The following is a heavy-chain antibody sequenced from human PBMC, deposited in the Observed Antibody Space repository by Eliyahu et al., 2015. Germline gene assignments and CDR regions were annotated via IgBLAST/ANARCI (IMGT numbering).Heavy chain of an antibody. V-gene: IGHV3-11*01. D-gene: IGHD3-16*01. J-gene: IGHJ6*02. Sequence: YMSWIRQAPGKGLEWVSYISSSGSTIYYADSVKGRFTISRDNAKNSLYLQMNSLRAEDTAVYYCARGPGGGWSYYYYYGMDVWGQGTTVTVSS. CDR2: ISSSGSTI. CDR1: Y. CDR3: ARGPGGGWSYYYYYGMDV.